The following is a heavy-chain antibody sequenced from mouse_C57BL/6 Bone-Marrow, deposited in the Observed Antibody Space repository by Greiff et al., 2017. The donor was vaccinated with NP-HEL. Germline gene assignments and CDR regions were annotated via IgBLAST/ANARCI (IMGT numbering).Heavy chain of an antibody. J-gene: IGHJ1*03. V-gene: IGHV5-4*01. CDR3: ARDGGLRWYFDV. Sequence: EVKVVESGGGLVKPGGSLKLSCAASGFTFSSYAMSWVRQTPEKRLEWVAPISDGGSYTYYPDNVKGRFTISRYNAKNNLYLQMSHLKSEDTAMYNCARDGGLRWYFDVWGTGTTVTVSS. CDR1: GFTFSSYA. CDR2: ISDGGSYT. D-gene: IGHD2-4*01.